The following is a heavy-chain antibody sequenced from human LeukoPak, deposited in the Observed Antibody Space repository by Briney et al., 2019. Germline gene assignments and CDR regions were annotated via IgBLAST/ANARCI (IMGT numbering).Heavy chain of an antibody. CDR3: AKDQYYDSSGYSVFDY. J-gene: IGHJ4*02. CDR1: GFTFDDYA. CDR2: ISWNSGSI. Sequence: PGRSLRLSCAASGFTFDDYAMHWVRQAPGKGLEWVSGISWNSGSIGYADSVKGRFTISRDNAKNSLYLQMNSLRAEDTALYYCAKDQYYDSSGYSVFDYWAREPWSPSPQ. V-gene: IGHV3-9*01. D-gene: IGHD3-22*01.